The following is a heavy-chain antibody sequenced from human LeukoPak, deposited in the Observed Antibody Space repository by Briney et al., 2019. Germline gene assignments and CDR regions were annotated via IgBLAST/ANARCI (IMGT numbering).Heavy chain of an antibody. CDR2: IYHSGST. CDR3: ASPGKYDNSPIDY. Sequence: SETLSLTCTVSGYFISSGYYWGWIRQPPGKGLEWIGSIYHSGSTDYNPSLKSRVTISVDTSKNQFSLKLNSVTVADAAVYYCASPGKYDNSPIDYWGQGTLVTVSS. D-gene: IGHD1-1*01. J-gene: IGHJ4*02. CDR1: GYFISSGYY. V-gene: IGHV4-38-2*02.